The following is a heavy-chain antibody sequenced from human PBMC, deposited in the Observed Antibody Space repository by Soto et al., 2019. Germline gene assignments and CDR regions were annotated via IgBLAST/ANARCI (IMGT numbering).Heavy chain of an antibody. CDR2: ISGSDGKT. V-gene: IGHV3-23*01. J-gene: IGHJ4*02. D-gene: IGHD3-3*01. CDR1: GFSFGSYA. Sequence: GGSLRLSCAASGFSFGSYALSWVRQAPGKGLEWVSTISGSDGKTFYADSVKGRFSISRDTSQNTLYLQMNSLRADDTAIYYCARWSYLDYWGQGARVTVSS. CDR3: ARWSYLDY.